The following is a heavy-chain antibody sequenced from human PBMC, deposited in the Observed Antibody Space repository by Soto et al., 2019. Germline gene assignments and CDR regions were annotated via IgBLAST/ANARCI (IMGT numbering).Heavy chain of an antibody. V-gene: IGHV5-51*01. CDR2: IYPGDSDT. D-gene: IGHD5-18*01. Sequence: GESLKISCKGSGYSFTSYWIGWVRQMPGKGLEWMGIIYPGDSDTGYSPSFQGQVTISADKSISTAYLQWSSLKASDTAMYYCARHDGYSYGPRDYYGMDVWGQGTTVTVSS. CDR3: ARHDGYSYGPRDYYGMDV. CDR1: GYSFTSYW. J-gene: IGHJ6*02.